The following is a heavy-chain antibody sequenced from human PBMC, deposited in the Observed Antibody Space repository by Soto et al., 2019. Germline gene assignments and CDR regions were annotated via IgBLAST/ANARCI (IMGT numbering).Heavy chain of an antibody. J-gene: IGHJ4*02. CDR3: AAFWTRGPFDC. V-gene: IGHV1-58*01. CDR2: IVGGSGST. Sequence: QMQLVQSGPEVKKPGTSVKVSCKASGFTLTSADVHWVRQTRGQRLEWIGWIVGGSGSTNYAQQLQGRLAITSDMSRGTVYMELSSVRADDTAVYSCAAFWTRGPFDCWGQGTVVTVSS. CDR1: GFTLTSAD. D-gene: IGHD3-3*01.